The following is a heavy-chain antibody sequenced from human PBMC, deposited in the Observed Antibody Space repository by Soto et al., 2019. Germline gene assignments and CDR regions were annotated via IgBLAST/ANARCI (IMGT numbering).Heavy chain of an antibody. D-gene: IGHD2-8*01. CDR1: GDSISSDNYY. V-gene: IGHV4-39*01. Sequence: QLQPQESGPGLVKPSETLSLTCTVSGDSISSDNYYCGWIRQPPGKGLEWIGSIYYTGSTYYNPSLKSRVTMSVDTSKSQFSLKLSSVTAADTAVYYCARHPGYAVPTVYATHYFNYWGQGILVTVST. CDR2: IYYTGST. J-gene: IGHJ4*02. CDR3: ARHPGYAVPTVYATHYFNY.